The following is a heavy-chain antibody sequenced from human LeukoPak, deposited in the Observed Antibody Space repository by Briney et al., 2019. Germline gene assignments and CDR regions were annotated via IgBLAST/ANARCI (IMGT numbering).Heavy chain of an antibody. D-gene: IGHD6-13*01. CDR1: GFSSYG. CDR3: ARDGFSSSWYGRALDY. J-gene: IGHJ4*02. Sequence: PGGSLGLSCAASGFSSYGMHWVRQAPGKGLEWVAVIWYDESNKYYADSVKGRFTISRDNSRNTLYLQMNSLRAEDTAVYYCARDGFSSSWYGRALDYWGQGTLVTVSS. CDR2: IWYDESNK. V-gene: IGHV3-33*01.